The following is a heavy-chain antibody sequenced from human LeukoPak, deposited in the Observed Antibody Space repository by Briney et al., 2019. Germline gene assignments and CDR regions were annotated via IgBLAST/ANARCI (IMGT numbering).Heavy chain of an antibody. D-gene: IGHD7-27*01. J-gene: IGHJ4*02. CDR2: ISKSSGTM. Sequence: GGSLRLSCAASGFTFSSYTMNWVRQAPGKGLEWVSYISKSSGTMSYADSVKGRFTISRDNAKNSLFLQMNSLKDEDTAVYYCARDENWGFDYWGQGTLVTVSS. CDR3: ARDENWGFDY. CDR1: GFTFSSYT. V-gene: IGHV3-48*02.